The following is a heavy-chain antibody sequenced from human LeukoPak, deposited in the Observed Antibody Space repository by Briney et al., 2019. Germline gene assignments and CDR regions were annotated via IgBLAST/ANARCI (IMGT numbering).Heavy chain of an antibody. CDR2: IYYSGST. J-gene: IGHJ5*02. CDR1: GGSISSYY. Sequence: SETLSLTCTVSGGSISSYYWSWIRQPPGKGLEWIGYIYYSGSTNYNPSLKSRVTISVDTSKNQFSLKLSSVTAADTAVYYCARDRDWFDPWGQGTLVTVSS. CDR3: ARDRDWFDP. V-gene: IGHV4-59*01.